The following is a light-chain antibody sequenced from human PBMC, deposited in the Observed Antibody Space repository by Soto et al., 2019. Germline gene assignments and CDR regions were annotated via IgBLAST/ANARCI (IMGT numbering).Light chain of an antibody. V-gene: IGLV1-40*01. Sequence: QSVLTQPPSVSGAPWQRVTISCTGSSSNIGADYDVHWYRQLPGTAPKLLIYGNNNRPSGVPERFSASKSGTSDSLAITGLQAEDEADYECHSYDSSLRGSVFGGGTKVTGL. CDR2: GNN. J-gene: IGLJ3*02. CDR3: HSYDSSLRGSV. CDR1: SSNIGADYD.